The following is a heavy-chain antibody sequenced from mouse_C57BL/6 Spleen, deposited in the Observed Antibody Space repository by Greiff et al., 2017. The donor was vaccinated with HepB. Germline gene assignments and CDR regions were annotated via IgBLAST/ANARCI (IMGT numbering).Heavy chain of an antibody. CDR3: TLTGTVYVDY. Sequence: VQLKQSGAELVRPGASVKLSCTASGFNIKDYYMHWVKQRPEQGLEWIGRIDPEDGDTEYAPKFQGKATMTAVTSSNTAYLQLSSLTSEDTAVYYCTLTGTVYVDYWGQGTTLTVSS. CDR1: GFNIKDYY. D-gene: IGHD4-1*01. J-gene: IGHJ2*01. V-gene: IGHV14-1*01. CDR2: IDPEDGDT.